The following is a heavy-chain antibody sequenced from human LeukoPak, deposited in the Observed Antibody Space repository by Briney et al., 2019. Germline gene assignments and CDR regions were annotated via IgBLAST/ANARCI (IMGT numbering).Heavy chain of an antibody. CDR2: ISTYNGDT. CDR1: GYTFTNYG. J-gene: IGHJ4*02. D-gene: IGHD4-17*01. Sequence: GASVKVSCKASGYTFTNYGINWVRQAPGQGLEWMGWISTYNGDTNYAQKLQGRVTMTTDTSTSTAYMELRSLRSDDTAVYYCAREHMTRVTLDYWGQGTLVTVSS. CDR3: AREHMTRVTLDY. V-gene: IGHV1-18*01.